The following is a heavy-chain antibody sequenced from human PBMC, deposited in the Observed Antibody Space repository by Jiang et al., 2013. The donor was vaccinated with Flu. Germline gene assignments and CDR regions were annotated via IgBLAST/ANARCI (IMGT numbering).Heavy chain of an antibody. V-gene: IGHV4-59*01. J-gene: IGHJ6*04. D-gene: IGHD2-8*01. CDR3: ARDNGVRKDNYYYYGMDV. CDR2: IYYSGST. CDR1: GGSISSYY. Sequence: KPSETLSLTCTVSGGSISSYYWSWIRQPPGKGLEWIGYIYYSGSTNYNPSLKSRVTISVDTSKNQFSLKLSSVTAADTAVYYCARDNGVRKDNYYYYGMDVWGKGTTVTVSS.